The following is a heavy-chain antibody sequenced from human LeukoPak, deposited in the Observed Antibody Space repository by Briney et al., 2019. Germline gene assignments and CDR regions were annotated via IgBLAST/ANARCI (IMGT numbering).Heavy chain of an antibody. V-gene: IGHV4-4*07. D-gene: IGHD3-22*01. CDR1: GGSISSYY. J-gene: IGHJ5*02. Sequence: TSETLSLTCTVSGGSISSYYWSWIRQPAGKGLEWIGRIYTSGSTNYNPSLKSRVTMSVDASKNQFSLKLSSVTAADTAVYYCAREMRAAYYYDSSGPNWFDPWGQGTLVTVSS. CDR3: AREMRAAYYYDSSGPNWFDP. CDR2: IYTSGST.